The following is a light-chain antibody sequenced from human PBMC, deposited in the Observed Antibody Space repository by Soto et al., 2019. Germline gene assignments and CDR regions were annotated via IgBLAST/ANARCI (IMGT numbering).Light chain of an antibody. V-gene: IGKV3-11*01. CDR2: DAS. CDR3: QQRNSWPLT. CDR1: QNVGGY. Sequence: EIVLTQSPATLSLSPGERATLSCRASQNVGGYLAWYQQKPGQAPRLLISDASNRAAGIPARFSGIGSGTDFTLTISSLEPEDFAFYYFQQRNSWPLTFGGGTKVDIK. J-gene: IGKJ4*01.